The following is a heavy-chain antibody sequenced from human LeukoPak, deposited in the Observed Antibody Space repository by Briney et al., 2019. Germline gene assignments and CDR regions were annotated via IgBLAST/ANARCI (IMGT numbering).Heavy chain of an antibody. J-gene: IGHJ4*02. CDR3: ARTPRWGCSGGSCYLDY. CDR1: GGSISSYY. CDR2: IYYSGST. Sequence: SETLSLTCTVSGGSISSYYWSWIRQPPGKGLEWIGYIYYSGSTNYNPSLKSRVTISVDSSKNQFSLKLSSVTAADTAVYYCARTPRWGCSGGSCYLDYWGQGTLVTVSS. V-gene: IGHV4-59*01. D-gene: IGHD2-15*01.